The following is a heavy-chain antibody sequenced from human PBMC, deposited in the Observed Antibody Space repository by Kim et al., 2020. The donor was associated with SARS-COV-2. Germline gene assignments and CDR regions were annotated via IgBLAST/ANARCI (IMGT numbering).Heavy chain of an antibody. D-gene: IGHD3-16*02. CDR3: ARVIWGTYRYTDY. J-gene: IGHJ4*02. Sequence: YTQDFKRRFVFSVDTSVTTAYLQISSLEAEDTALYYCARVIWGTYRYTDYWGQGTLVTVSS. V-gene: IGHV7-4-1*02.